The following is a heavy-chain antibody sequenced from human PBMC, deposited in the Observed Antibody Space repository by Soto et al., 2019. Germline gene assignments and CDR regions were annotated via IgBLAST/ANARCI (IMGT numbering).Heavy chain of an antibody. Sequence: GGSLRLSCAASGFTFSTYLMHWVRQAPGKGLVWVSRINSDGSSTSYADSVKGRFTISRDNAKNTLYLQMNSLRAEDTAVYYCARDQTVVTNWFDPWGQGTLVTVSS. CDR3: ARDQTVVTNWFDP. V-gene: IGHV3-74*01. J-gene: IGHJ5*02. D-gene: IGHD3-22*01. CDR1: GFTFSTYL. CDR2: INSDGSST.